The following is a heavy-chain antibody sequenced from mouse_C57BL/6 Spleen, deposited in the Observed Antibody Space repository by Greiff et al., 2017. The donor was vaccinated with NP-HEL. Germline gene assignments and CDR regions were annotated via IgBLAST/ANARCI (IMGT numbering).Heavy chain of an antibody. Sequence: VQLQQPGAELVRPGTSVKLSCKASGYTFTSYWMHWVKQRPGQGLEWIGVIDPSDSYTNYNQKFKGKATLTVDTSSSTAYMQLSSLTSEDSAVYYCARRKITTVVADYYAMDYWGQGTSVTVSS. J-gene: IGHJ4*01. CDR3: ARRKITTVVADYYAMDY. CDR1: GYTFTSYW. D-gene: IGHD1-1*01. V-gene: IGHV1-59*01. CDR2: IDPSDSYT.